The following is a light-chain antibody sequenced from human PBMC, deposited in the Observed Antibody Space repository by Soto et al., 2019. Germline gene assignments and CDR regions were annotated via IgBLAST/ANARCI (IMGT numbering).Light chain of an antibody. J-gene: IGKJ2*01. Sequence: EIVLKQSPATLSLSPGERATPSCRASQSVSSYLAWYQQKPGQAPRLLIYDASNRATGIPARFSGSGSGTDFTLTISSLEPEDFAVYYCQQRSNWLPYTFGQGTKLEIK. CDR1: QSVSSY. V-gene: IGKV3-11*01. CDR3: QQRSNWLPYT. CDR2: DAS.